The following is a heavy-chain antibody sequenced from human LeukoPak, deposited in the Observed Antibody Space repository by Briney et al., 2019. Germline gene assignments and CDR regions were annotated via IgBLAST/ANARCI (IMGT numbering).Heavy chain of an antibody. CDR3: TRAPSCSSTSCYSRWFDP. V-gene: IGHV3-48*02. J-gene: IGHJ5*02. CDR1: GFTFSSYS. Sequence: PGGSLRLSCAASGFTFSSYSFNWARQAPGKGLEWVSYISSSSSTIHYADSVKGRFTVSRDNAKNSLYLQMNSLRDEDTAVYYCTRAPSCSSTSCYSRWFDPWGQGTLVTVSS. CDR2: ISSSSSTI. D-gene: IGHD2-2*01.